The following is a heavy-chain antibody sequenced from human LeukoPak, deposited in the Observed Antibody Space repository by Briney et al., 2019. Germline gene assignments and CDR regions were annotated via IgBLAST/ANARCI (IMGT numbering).Heavy chain of an antibody. V-gene: IGHV4-39*07. CDR1: GGSISSSSYY. CDR3: AREDGVATDY. D-gene: IGHD3-3*01. J-gene: IGHJ4*02. Sequence: PSETLSLTCTVSGGSISSSSYYWGWIRQPPGKGLEWIGSIYYSGSTYYNPSLKSRVTISVDTSKNQFSLKLSSVTAADTAVYYCAREDGVATDYWGQGTLVTVSS. CDR2: IYYSGST.